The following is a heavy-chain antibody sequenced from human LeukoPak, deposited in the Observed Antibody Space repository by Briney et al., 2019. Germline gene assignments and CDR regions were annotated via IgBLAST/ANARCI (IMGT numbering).Heavy chain of an antibody. V-gene: IGHV1-69*05. Sequence: SVKVSCKDSGGTFSSYAISWVRQAPGQGLEWMGRIIPIFGTANYAQKFQGRVTITTDESTSTAYMELSSLRSEDTAVYYCAREVGSGWYYFDYWGQETLVTVSS. CDR3: AREVGSGWYYFDY. D-gene: IGHD6-19*01. CDR1: GGTFSSYA. CDR2: IIPIFGTA. J-gene: IGHJ4*02.